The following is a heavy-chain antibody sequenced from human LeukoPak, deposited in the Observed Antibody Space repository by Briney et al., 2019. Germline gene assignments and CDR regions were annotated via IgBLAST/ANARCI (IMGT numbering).Heavy chain of an antibody. CDR2: IYYSGST. Sequence: SEILSLTCTVSGGSISSYYWSWIRQPPGKGLEWIGYIYYSGSTNYNPSLKSRVTISVDTSKNQFSLKLSSVTAADTAVYYCARDDVGSSGSFDYWGQGTLVTVSS. D-gene: IGHD3-22*01. J-gene: IGHJ4*02. V-gene: IGHV4-59*01. CDR1: GGSISSYY. CDR3: ARDDVGSSGSFDY.